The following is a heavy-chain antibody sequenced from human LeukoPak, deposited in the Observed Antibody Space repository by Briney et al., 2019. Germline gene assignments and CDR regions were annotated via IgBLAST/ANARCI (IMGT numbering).Heavy chain of an antibody. CDR2: ISYDGSNK. CDR1: GFTFSSYG. CDR3: AKGAKGMSSSWYLFDY. J-gene: IGHJ4*02. D-gene: IGHD6-13*01. Sequence: PGGSLRLSCAASGFTFSSYGMHWVRQAPGKGLEWVAVISYDGSNKYYADSVKGRFTISRDNSKNTLYLQMNSLRAEDTAVYYCAKGAKGMSSSWYLFDYWGQGTLVTVSS. V-gene: IGHV3-30*18.